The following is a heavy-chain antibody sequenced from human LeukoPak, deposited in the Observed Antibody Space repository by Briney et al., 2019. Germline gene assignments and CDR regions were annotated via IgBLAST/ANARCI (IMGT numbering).Heavy chain of an antibody. D-gene: IGHD6-19*01. J-gene: IGHJ4*02. CDR3: AKDRGAVTGITFDY. V-gene: IGHV3-21*04. Sequence: GGSLRLSCAASEFTFSTFSMNWVRQAPGKGLEWVSSISSGSSYTYYADSVKGRFTISRDNSENTLYLQMNGLRVEDTAVYYCAKDRGAVTGITFDYWGQGTLATVSS. CDR1: EFTFSTFS. CDR2: ISSGSSYT.